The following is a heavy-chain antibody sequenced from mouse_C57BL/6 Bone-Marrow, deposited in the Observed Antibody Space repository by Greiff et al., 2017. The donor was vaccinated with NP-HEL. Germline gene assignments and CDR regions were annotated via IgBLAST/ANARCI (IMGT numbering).Heavy chain of an antibody. V-gene: IGHV1-22*01. J-gene: IGHJ3*01. CDR1: GYTFTDYN. D-gene: IGHD4-1*02. CDR2: INPNNGGT. Sequence: EVQLQQSGPELVKPGASVKMSCKASGYTFTDYNMHWVKQSHGKSLEWIGYINPNNGGTSYNQKFKGKATLTVNKSSSTAYMELRSLTSEDSAVYYCARKTHSNWEGFAYWGQGTLVTVSA. CDR3: ARKTHSNWEGFAY.